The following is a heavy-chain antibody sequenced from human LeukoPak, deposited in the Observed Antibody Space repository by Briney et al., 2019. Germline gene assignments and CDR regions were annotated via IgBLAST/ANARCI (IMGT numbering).Heavy chain of an antibody. J-gene: IGHJ3*01. V-gene: IGHV6-1*01. CDR2: TYYRYKWYN. CDR1: GDSVSSNSAA. Sequence: SQTLSVTCAISGDSVSSNSAACNWIRQSRSSGLEWLGRTYYRYKWYNDYAVSVKSRITINPDTSKNQFSLQLSSVTPEDSAVYYCAREDLNAFDFWGPGTMVIVSS. CDR3: AREDLNAFDF.